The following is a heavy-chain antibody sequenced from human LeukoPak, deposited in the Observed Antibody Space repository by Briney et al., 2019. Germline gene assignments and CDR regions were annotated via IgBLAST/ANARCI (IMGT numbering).Heavy chain of an antibody. V-gene: IGHV4-61*01. CDR3: ARDGMETFDY. D-gene: IGHD1-14*01. J-gene: IGHJ4*02. CDR2: IYYGGNT. Sequence: SETLSLTCAVSGDSVSSSNYYWSWIRQPPGKGLEWIGYIYYGGNTNYNPSLQSRVTISVDTSKSQFSLKLSSVTAADTAVYYCARDGMETFDYWGQGTLVTVSS. CDR1: GDSVSSSNYY.